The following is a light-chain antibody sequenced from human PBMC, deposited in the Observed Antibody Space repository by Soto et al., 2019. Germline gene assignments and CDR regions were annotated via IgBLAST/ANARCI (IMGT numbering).Light chain of an antibody. CDR1: QSVSSNY. Sequence: EIVLTQSPGTLSLSPGERATLSCRASQSVSSNYLAWYQQRLGQAPRLLIYGASSRATGIPDRFSGSGSGTDFTLTISRLESEDFAVYYCQQYGSSPPYTFGQGTRLEIK. CDR2: GAS. CDR3: QQYGSSPPYT. V-gene: IGKV3-20*01. J-gene: IGKJ2*01.